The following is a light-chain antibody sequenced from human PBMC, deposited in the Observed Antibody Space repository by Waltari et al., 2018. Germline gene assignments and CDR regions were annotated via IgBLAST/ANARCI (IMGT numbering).Light chain of an antibody. CDR2: DRN. CDR3: AVWDARLNGPV. J-gene: IGLJ2*01. Sequence: QSVLTPPPSASGTPGQTVTISSPGTSSNVRARPFPRYQQVPGTAPKLLINDRNQRASGVPDRFSGSKSGTSASLAISGLQSEDEADYFCAVWDARLNGPVFGGGTKVTVL. V-gene: IGLV1-44*01. CDR1: SSNVRARP.